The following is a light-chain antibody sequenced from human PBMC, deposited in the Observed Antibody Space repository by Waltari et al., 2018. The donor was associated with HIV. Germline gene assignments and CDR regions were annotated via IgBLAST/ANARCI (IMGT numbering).Light chain of an antibody. Sequence: AVTPPASVSGLPGQSTTISCTGADTDSRLYNFVSWYQQHSGKPPRLSLYAVDSRASGVSDRFSGSMSGNTASLTISGLRAEDEGHYYCASFTGDDNTVMFGGGTEVTVL. V-gene: IGLV2-14*03. CDR2: AVD. J-gene: IGLJ3*02. CDR1: DTDSRLYNF. CDR3: ASFTGDDNTVM.